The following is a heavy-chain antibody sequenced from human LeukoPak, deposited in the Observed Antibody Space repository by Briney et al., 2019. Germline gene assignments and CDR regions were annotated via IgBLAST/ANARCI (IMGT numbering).Heavy chain of an antibody. CDR3: ATGDRGSYALLDD. CDR2: FDPEDGET. V-gene: IGHV1-24*01. Sequence: ASVKVSCKVSGYTLTELSMHWVRQAPGKGLEWMGGFDPEDGETIYAQKFQGRVTMTEDTSTDTAYMEMRSLRSEDTAVYYCATGDRGSYALLDDWGEGTLVTVSS. CDR1: GYTLTELS. J-gene: IGHJ4*02. D-gene: IGHD1-26*01.